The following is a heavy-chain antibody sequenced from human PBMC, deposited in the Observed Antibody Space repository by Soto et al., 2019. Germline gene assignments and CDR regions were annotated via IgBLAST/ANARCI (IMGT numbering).Heavy chain of an antibody. CDR2: ISYDGSNK. J-gene: IGHJ4*02. V-gene: IGHV3-30*18. D-gene: IGHD5-18*01. Sequence: AGGSLRLSCAASGFTFSSYGMHWVRQAPGKGLEWVAVISYDGSNKYYADSVKGRFTISRDNSKNTLYLQMNSLRAEDTAVYYCAKDGGRGYSYGPKYYFDYWGQGTLVTVSS. CDR1: GFTFSSYG. CDR3: AKDGGRGYSYGPKYYFDY.